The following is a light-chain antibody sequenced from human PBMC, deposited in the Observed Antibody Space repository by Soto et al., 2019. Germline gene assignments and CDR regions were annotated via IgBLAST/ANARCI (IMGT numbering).Light chain of an antibody. J-gene: IGKJ3*01. V-gene: IGKV3-20*01. CDR1: QTIRSNF. CDR2: GAS. Sequence: EIVLTQSPGALSLSPGERATLSCRASQTIRSNFLAWYQHKPGQAPRLLIYGASTTATGIPVRFSGSGSGTEFTLTISRLEPEDFAVYFCLQHDDSPFTFGPGTKVDI. CDR3: LQHDDSPFT.